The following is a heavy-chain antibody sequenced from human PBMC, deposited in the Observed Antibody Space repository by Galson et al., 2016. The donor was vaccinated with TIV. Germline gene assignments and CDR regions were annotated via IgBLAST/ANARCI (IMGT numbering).Heavy chain of an antibody. CDR2: IDGDDDK. CDR3: ARMPFCSGIWCYLREAFDV. D-gene: IGHD4/OR15-4a*01. V-gene: IGHV2-70*04. Sequence: PALVKPTQTLTLTCTFSGFSLSTSGMRVSWIRQPPGKALEWLARIDGDDDKFYSASLKTRLTISKDTSKNQVVLTMTNMDPVDTATYYCARMPFCSGIWCYLREAFDVWGQGTMVTVSS. J-gene: IGHJ3*01. CDR1: GFSLSTSGMR.